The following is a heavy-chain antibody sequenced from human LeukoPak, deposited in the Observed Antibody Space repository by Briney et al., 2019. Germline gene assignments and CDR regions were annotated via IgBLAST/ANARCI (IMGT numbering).Heavy chain of an antibody. CDR2: IYTSGST. V-gene: IGHV4-61*02. J-gene: IGHJ3*02. CDR3: ARGSDWLLAFDI. Sequence: KASQTLSLTCTVPGGSISSGGYYWSWIRQPAGKGLEGIGRIYTSGSTNYNPSLKSRVTISVDTSKNQFSLKLSSVTAADTAVYYCARGSDWLLAFDIWGQGTMVTVSS. CDR1: GGSISSGGYY. D-gene: IGHD3-9*01.